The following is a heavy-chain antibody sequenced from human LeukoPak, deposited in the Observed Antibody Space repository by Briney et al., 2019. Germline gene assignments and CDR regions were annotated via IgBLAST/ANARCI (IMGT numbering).Heavy chain of an antibody. V-gene: IGHV3-73*01. D-gene: IGHD2-21*02. CDR2: IRNKASTYAT. Sequence: GGSLRLSCAASGFSLTDPSVHWVRQASGKGLEWLGRIRNKASTYATAYAASVRGRFTISRDDSKHTAYLQMNSLKTDDTAVYYCTANGDNSDFWGQGTLVTVSS. J-gene: IGHJ4*02. CDR3: TANGDNSDF. CDR1: GFSLTDPS.